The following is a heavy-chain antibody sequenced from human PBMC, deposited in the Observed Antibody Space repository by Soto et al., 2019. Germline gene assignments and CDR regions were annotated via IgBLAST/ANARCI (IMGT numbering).Heavy chain of an antibody. CDR2: ISAYNGNT. D-gene: IGHD2-2*01. J-gene: IGHJ6*03. Sequence: ASVKVSCKASGYTFTSYGISWVRQAPGQGLEWMGWISAYNGNTNYAQKLQGRVTMTTDTSTSTAYMELRSLRSDDTAVYYCARVSCTSCYGPPKYYYYYYYMDVWGKGTTVTVSS. CDR3: ARVSCTSCYGPPKYYYYYYYMDV. CDR1: GYTFTSYG. V-gene: IGHV1-18*01.